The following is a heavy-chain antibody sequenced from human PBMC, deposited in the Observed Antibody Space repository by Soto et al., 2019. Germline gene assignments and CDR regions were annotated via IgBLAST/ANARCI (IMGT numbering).Heavy chain of an antibody. V-gene: IGHV4-59*01. CDR2: IYYSGST. CDR1: GGSISSYY. Sequence: SETLSLTCTVSGGSISSYYWCWIRQPPGKGLEWIGYIYYSGSTNYNPSLKSRVTISVDTSKNQFSLKLSSVTAADTAVYYCARARGAAGTLNWFDPWGQGTLVTVSS. CDR3: ARARGAAGTLNWFDP. D-gene: IGHD6-13*01. J-gene: IGHJ5*02.